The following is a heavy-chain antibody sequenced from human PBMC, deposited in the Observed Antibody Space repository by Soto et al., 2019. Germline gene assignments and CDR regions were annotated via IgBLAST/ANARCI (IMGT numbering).Heavy chain of an antibody. D-gene: IGHD2-15*01. V-gene: IGHV3-23*01. CDR2: ISGGGSST. CDR1: GFTFSSYA. Sequence: LRLSCAASGFTFSSYAMSWVRQAPGKGLEWVSSISGGGSSTYYADSVKGRFTISRHNSKNTLYLQMNSLRAEDSAVYYCARELPPDLWGQGTLVTVSS. J-gene: IGHJ5*02. CDR3: ARELPPDL.